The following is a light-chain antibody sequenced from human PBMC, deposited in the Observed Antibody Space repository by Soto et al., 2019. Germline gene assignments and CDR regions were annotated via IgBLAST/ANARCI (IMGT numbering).Light chain of an antibody. V-gene: IGKV3-11*01. Sequence: EIVLTQSPATLSLSPGERATLSCRASQSVSSYLAWYQQKPGQAPRLLIYDASNRATGIPARFSGSGSGTDFTLTISSLEPEDVAVYYCNQRSNWPPYTFGQGTKLEIK. CDR1: QSVSSY. CDR2: DAS. CDR3: NQRSNWPPYT. J-gene: IGKJ2*01.